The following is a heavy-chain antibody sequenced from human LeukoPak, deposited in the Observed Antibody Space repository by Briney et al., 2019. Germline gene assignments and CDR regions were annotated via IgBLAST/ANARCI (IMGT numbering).Heavy chain of an antibody. V-gene: IGHV1-8*01. J-gene: IGHJ4*02. CDR2: TNPKSGHT. D-gene: IGHD3-10*01. CDR3: TRALDSGSGSYFLIYFDS. CDR1: GYTFSSYD. Sequence: ASVKVSCKASGYTFSSYDINWVRQATGQGLEWMGWTNPKSGHTGYAQNFQGRVTMTRNTSINTAYMELTSLRSEDTAVYYCTRALDSGSGSYFLIYFDSWGRGTPLTVSS.